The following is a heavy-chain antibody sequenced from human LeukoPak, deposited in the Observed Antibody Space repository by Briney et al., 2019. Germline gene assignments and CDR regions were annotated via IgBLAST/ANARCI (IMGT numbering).Heavy chain of an antibody. D-gene: IGHD2-15*01. CDR3: TTYCSGDSCSFFDY. Sequence: ASVKVSCKASGYTFTGYYMHWVRQAPGQGLEWMGWINTNSGGTNYAQKFQGRVTMTRDTSISTAYMELSRLRSDDTAVYYCTTYCSGDSCSFFDYWGQGTLVTVSS. V-gene: IGHV1-2*02. J-gene: IGHJ4*02. CDR2: INTNSGGT. CDR1: GYTFTGYY.